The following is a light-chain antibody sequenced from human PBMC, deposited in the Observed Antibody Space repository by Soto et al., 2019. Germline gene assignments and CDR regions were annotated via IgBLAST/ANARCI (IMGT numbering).Light chain of an antibody. Sequence: EIVLTQSPATLSLSPGERATLSCRASPSVSSYLAWYQQKPGQAPRLLIYDASNRSTGIPARFSGSGSGTDVSLTISSLEPEDFSVYYCQRRSNWRFTFGPGNKVDIK. V-gene: IGKV3-11*01. CDR1: PSVSSY. J-gene: IGKJ3*01. CDR2: DAS. CDR3: QRRSNWRFT.